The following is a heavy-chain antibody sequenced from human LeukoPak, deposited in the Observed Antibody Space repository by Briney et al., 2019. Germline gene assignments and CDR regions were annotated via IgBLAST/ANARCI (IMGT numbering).Heavy chain of an antibody. CDR1: GGSISNNGYY. V-gene: IGHV4-39*01. J-gene: IGHJ4*02. Sequence: SETLSLTCTVSGGSISNNGYYWGWIRQPPGKGLEWIGTIYYSGSTSYNPSLKSRVTMSVDTSKNQFSLKLSSVTAADTAVYYCASRVVPTAFGVWGQGTLVTVSS. CDR3: ASRVVPTAFGV. CDR2: IYYSGST. D-gene: IGHD2-2*01.